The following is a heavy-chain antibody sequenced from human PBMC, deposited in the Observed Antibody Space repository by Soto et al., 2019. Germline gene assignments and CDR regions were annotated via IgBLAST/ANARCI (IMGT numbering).Heavy chain of an antibody. D-gene: IGHD3-22*01. CDR2: ISGSGGST. CDR3: ARFRGGIVVVPKPFDY. CDR1: GFTFSSYA. Sequence: GGSLRLSCAASGFTFSSYAMSWVRQAPGKGLEWVSAISGSGGSTYYADSVKGRFTISRDNSKNTLYLQMNSLRAEDTAVYYCARFRGGIVVVPKPFDYWGQGTLVTVS. J-gene: IGHJ4*02. V-gene: IGHV3-23*01.